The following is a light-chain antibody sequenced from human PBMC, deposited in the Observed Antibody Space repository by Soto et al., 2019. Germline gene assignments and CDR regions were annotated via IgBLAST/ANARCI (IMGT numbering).Light chain of an antibody. CDR1: SSDVGAYNY. CDR3: SSFTRSNSYV. J-gene: IGLJ1*01. CDR2: DVS. V-gene: IGLV2-14*03. Sequence: QSVLTQPASVSGSPGQSITISCTRTSSDVGAYNYVSWYQQHPGKVPKLMIYDVSDRPSGVSNRFSGSKSGNTASLTISGLQAEYEADYYCSSFTRSNSYVFGTGTKLTVL.